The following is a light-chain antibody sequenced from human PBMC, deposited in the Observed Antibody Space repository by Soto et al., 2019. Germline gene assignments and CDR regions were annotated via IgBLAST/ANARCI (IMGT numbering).Light chain of an antibody. Sequence: ERVMTQSPAALSVSPGERATLSCRASQSVSNDLAWYQQKPGQAPRLLIYRASTRATGIPARFSGSGSGTEFTLTISSLQSEDFAVYYCQQYDNWPPCTFGQGTKLEVK. CDR1: QSVSND. J-gene: IGKJ2*02. CDR3: QQYDNWPPCT. CDR2: RAS. V-gene: IGKV3-15*01.